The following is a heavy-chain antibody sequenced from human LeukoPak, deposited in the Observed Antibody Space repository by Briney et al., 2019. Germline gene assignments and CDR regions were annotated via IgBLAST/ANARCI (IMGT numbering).Heavy chain of an antibody. CDR3: ARTGYSSSWSLDY. D-gene: IGHD6-13*01. CDR2: INPNSGGT. Sequence: GASVKVSCKASGYTFTGYYMHWVRQAPGQGPEWMGWINPNSGGTNYAQKFQGRVTMTRDTSISTAYMELGRLRSDDTAVYYCARTGYSSSWSLDYWGQGTLVTVSS. V-gene: IGHV1-2*02. CDR1: GYTFTGYY. J-gene: IGHJ4*02.